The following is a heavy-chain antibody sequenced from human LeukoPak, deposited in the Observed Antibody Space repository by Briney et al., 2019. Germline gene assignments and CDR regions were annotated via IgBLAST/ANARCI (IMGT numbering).Heavy chain of an antibody. Sequence: PGGSLRLSCAASEFAFSTYSMNWVRQAPGKGLEWVSYISTGSSTTYYADSVKGRFTISRDNVENSLYLQMNSLRDEDTAVYYCARVAAGYYFYYCYGMDVWGQGTTVTVSS. J-gene: IGHJ6*02. D-gene: IGHD3-9*01. CDR2: ISTGSSTT. CDR3: ARVAAGYYFYYCYGMDV. V-gene: IGHV3-48*02. CDR1: EFAFSTYS.